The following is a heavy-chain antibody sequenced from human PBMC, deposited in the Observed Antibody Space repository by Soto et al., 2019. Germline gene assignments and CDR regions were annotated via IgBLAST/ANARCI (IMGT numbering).Heavy chain of an antibody. CDR3: ARDLGWAFDS. Sequence: EVQLGESGGGSVQPGGSLRLSCAASGFTFSTFSMNWVRQAPGRGLEWISYISGGGRPISYADSVKGRFTISRDNAKNSLYLQMDSLTDEDTAVYYCARDLGWAFDSWGQGTLVTVSS. CDR2: ISGGGRPI. J-gene: IGHJ4*02. D-gene: IGHD6-19*01. CDR1: GFTFSTFS. V-gene: IGHV3-48*02.